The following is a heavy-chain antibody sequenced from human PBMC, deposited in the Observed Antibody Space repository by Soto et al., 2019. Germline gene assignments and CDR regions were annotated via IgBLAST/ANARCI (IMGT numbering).Heavy chain of an antibody. J-gene: IGHJ4*02. CDR1: GDSMTEYY. D-gene: IGHD1-26*01. CDR2: IYTSGST. V-gene: IGHV4-4*07. Sequence: SETLSLTCNVSGDSMTEYYMSWIRQPAGKGLEWIGRIYTSGSTNYNPSLKSRVTMSIDTSNNHFSLSLKSVTAADTAMYYCARTVGAAYYFDFWGQGARVTVSS. CDR3: ARTVGAAYYFDF.